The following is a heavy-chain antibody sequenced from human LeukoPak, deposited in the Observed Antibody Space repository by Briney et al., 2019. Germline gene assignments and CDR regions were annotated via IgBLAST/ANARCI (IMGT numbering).Heavy chain of an antibody. CDR1: GGSISSGDYY. D-gene: IGHD3-22*01. CDR3: ARTKYDNYEDAFDI. Sequence: PSETLSLTCTVSGGSISSGDYYWSWIRQPPGKGLEWIGEINHSGSTNYNPSLKNRVTTSVDTSKNQFSLKLNSVTAADTAVFYCARTKYDNYEDAFDIWGQGTMVTVSS. V-gene: IGHV4-39*01. J-gene: IGHJ3*02. CDR2: INHSGST.